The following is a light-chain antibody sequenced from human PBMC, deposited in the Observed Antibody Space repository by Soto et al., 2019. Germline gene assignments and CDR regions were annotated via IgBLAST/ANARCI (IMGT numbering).Light chain of an antibody. CDR2: GAS. V-gene: IGKV3-15*01. CDR3: QQYYNWPPFT. Sequence: IVMTQSPATLSVSPGERATLSCRASRGLGSNLAGYQQRPGQQPRLLIYGASTRATGIPARFSGSGSVTEFTLTLSSLQSEDFALSYGQQYYNWPPFTCGPGANVDI. J-gene: IGKJ3*01. CDR1: RGLGSN.